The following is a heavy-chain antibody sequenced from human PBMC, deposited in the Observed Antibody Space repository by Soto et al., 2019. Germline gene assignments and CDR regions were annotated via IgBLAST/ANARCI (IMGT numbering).Heavy chain of an antibody. CDR3: AKSYFDSSGFDS. D-gene: IGHD3-22*01. J-gene: IGHJ5*01. CDR1: GFTFRSYA. V-gene: IGHV3-23*01. Sequence: PGGSLRLSCAASGFTFRSYALSWVRQAPGKGLEWVSTVSDTGISTHYAGSVTGRFTISRDNSRNTVYLQMNSLRAEDTAVYYCAKSYFDSSGFDSWGLGTLVTVSS. CDR2: VSDTGIST.